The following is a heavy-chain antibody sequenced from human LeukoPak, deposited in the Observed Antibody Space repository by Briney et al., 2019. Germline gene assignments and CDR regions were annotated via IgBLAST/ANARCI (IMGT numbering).Heavy chain of an antibody. CDR3: AKVGGGERVLDY. J-gene: IGHJ4*02. V-gene: IGHV3-30*02. CDR1: GFTFSSYG. D-gene: IGHD3-16*01. CDR2: IRYDGSNK. Sequence: GGSLRLSCAASGFTFSSYGMHWVRQAPGKGLEWAAFIRYDGSNKYYADSVKGRFTISRDNSKNTLYLQMNSLRAEDTAVYYCAKVGGGERVLDYWGQGTLVTVSS.